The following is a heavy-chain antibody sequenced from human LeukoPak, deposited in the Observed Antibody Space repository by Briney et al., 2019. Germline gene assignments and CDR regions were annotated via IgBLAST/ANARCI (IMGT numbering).Heavy chain of an antibody. Sequence: SQTLSLTCTVSGGSISSGYYYWSWIRQPPGKGLEWIAYMYYSGSTYYNPSLKSRVTMSADTSKNQLSLKLSSVTAADTAVYYCARPYYYDSRIDPWGQGILVPVSS. V-gene: IGHV4-30-4*01. D-gene: IGHD3-22*01. J-gene: IGHJ5*02. CDR1: GGSISSGYYY. CDR2: MYYSGST. CDR3: ARPYYYDSRIDP.